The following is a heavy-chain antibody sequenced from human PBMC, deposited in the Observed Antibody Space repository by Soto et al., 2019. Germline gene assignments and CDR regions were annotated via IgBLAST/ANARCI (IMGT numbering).Heavy chain of an antibody. J-gene: IGHJ4*02. D-gene: IGHD3-10*01. Sequence: GGSLRLSCAASGFTFSSYAMTWVRQAPGKGLEWVSVISGSGGATYDADSVKGRFIISRDNSNNTLFLQMTSLRAEDTAVYYCAKGILPDYYGSGTFDHWGQGTLVTVSS. CDR3: AKGILPDYYGSGTFDH. CDR2: ISGSGGAT. V-gene: IGHV3-23*01. CDR1: GFTFSSYA.